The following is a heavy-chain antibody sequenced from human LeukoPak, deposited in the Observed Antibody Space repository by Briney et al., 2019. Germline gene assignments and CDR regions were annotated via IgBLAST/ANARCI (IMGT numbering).Heavy chain of an antibody. D-gene: IGHD2-15*01. V-gene: IGHV3-23*01. CDR3: ATSYSSGGSCYAFDY. CDR1: GFTFSSYA. CDR2: ISGSRGST. J-gene: IGHJ4*02. Sequence: GGSLRLSCAASGFTFSSYAMSWVRQAPGKGLEWVTDISGSRGSTYYADSVKGRFTISRDNSKSTVYLQMNSMRAEDTAVYYCATSYSSGGSCYAFDYWGQRTLVTVSS.